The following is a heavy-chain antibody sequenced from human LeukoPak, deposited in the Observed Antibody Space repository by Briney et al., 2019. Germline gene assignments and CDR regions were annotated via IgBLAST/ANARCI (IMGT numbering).Heavy chain of an antibody. CDR1: GFTFSSYW. CDR2: IKQDGSEK. V-gene: IGHV3-7*01. D-gene: IGHD4-17*01. Sequence: GGSLRLSCAASGFTFSSYWMSWVRQAPGKGLEWVANIKQDGSEKYYVDSVKGRFTISRDNAKNSLYLQMNSLRAEDTAVYYCAKKGETTVTINFDHWGQGTLVTVSS. J-gene: IGHJ4*02. CDR3: AKKGETTVTINFDH.